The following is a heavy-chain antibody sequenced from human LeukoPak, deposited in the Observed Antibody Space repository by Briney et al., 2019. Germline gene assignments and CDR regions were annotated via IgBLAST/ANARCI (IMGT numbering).Heavy chain of an antibody. V-gene: IGHV3-11*01. J-gene: IGHJ4*02. CDR3: ARSSEWLLHSDY. Sequence: PGGSLRLSCAASGFTFSDHYMDWVRQAPGKGLEWVSGIAWNSGTTGYADSVKGRFTISRDNAKNSLYLQMNSLRAEDTAVYYCARSSEWLLHSDYWGQGTLVTVSS. CDR1: GFTFSDHY. D-gene: IGHD3-22*01. CDR2: IAWNSGTT.